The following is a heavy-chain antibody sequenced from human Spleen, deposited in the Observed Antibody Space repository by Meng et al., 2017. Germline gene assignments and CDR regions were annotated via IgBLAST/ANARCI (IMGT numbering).Heavy chain of an antibody. CDR1: GLPFSWYS. CDR2: ISSSGTNK. J-gene: IGHJ6*02. CDR3: ARVAGYYYYGMDV. Sequence: GESLKISCSASGLPFSWYSMNWVRQAPGKGLEWVSSISSSGTNKYYADSVKGRFTISRDNAKNSLYLQMNSLRAEDTAVYYCARVAGYYYYGMDVWGQGTTVTVSS. V-gene: IGHV3-21*01.